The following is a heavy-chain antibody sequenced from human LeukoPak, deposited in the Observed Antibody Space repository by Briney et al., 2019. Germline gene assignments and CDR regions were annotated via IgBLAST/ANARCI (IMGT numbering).Heavy chain of an antibody. J-gene: IGHJ4*02. Sequence: PGGSLRLSCAVSGFTFSRYGMHWVRQAPGKGLEWVAVIWDDGSNEFYADSVQGRFTISRDNSKNTLYLQMNSLRVEDTAVYYCARDLTKLIEYWGQGTLVTVSS. CDR2: IWDDGSNE. CDR3: ARDLTKLIEY. CDR1: GFTFSRYG. V-gene: IGHV3-33*01. D-gene: IGHD4/OR15-4a*01.